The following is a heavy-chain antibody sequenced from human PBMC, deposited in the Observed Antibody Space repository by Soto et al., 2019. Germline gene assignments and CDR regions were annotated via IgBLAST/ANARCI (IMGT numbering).Heavy chain of an antibody. Sequence: PSETLSLTCTVSGGSISSSTYYWGWIRLPPGMGLEWIGGIYYTGSTDYNPSLKSRVTISVDTSKNQFSLKLSSVTAADTAVYFCARQFDYWGQGTLVTVSS. CDR1: GGSISSSTYY. J-gene: IGHJ4*02. CDR3: ARQFDY. V-gene: IGHV4-39*01. CDR2: IYYTGST.